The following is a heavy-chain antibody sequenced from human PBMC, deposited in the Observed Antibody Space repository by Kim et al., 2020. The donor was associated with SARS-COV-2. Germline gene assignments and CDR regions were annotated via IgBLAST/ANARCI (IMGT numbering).Heavy chain of an antibody. D-gene: IGHD3-9*01. CDR3: ARLGYDYDILTGYWTYYGMDV. V-gene: IGHV4-59*08. Sequence: SETLSRTCTVSGGSISSYYWSWIRQPPGKGLEWIGYIYYSGSTNYNPSLKSRVTISVDTPKHQFSLKLSSVTAADTAVYYCARLGYDYDILTGYWTYYGMDVWGKETTVTVSS. CDR2: IYYSGST. J-gene: IGHJ6*04. CDR1: GGSISSYY.